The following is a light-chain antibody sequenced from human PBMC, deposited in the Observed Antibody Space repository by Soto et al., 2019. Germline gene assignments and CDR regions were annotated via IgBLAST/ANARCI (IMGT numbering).Light chain of an antibody. J-gene: IGKJ2*01. CDR3: QQYYSSPYT. V-gene: IGKV1-39*01. CDR2: AAS. CDR1: QSVTSN. Sequence: DIQMTQSPSSLSASIGDRVTITCRASQSVTSNLNWYQQKFGETPKLLMYAASNLQGGVPSRFSGSGSETDFTLTISSLQPEDFATYYCQQYYSSPYTFGQGTKLEV.